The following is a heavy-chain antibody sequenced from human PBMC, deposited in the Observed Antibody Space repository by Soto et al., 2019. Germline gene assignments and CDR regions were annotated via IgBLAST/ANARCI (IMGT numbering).Heavy chain of an antibody. CDR2: IKQDGSEK. CDR3: ARARDIVVVPAAPEGY. V-gene: IGHV3-7*04. CDR1: GFTFSSYW. J-gene: IGHJ4*02. D-gene: IGHD2-2*01. Sequence: GGSLRLSCAASGFTFSSYWMSWVRQAPGKGLEWVANIKQDGSEKYYVDSVKGRFTISRDNAKNSLYLQMNSLRAEDTAVYYCARARDIVVVPAAPEGYWGQGTLVTVSS.